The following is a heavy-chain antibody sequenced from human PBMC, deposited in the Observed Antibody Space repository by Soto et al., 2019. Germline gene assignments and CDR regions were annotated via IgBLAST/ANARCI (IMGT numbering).Heavy chain of an antibody. D-gene: IGHD5-18*01. V-gene: IGHV2-70*01. CDR2: IDWDDDK. J-gene: IGHJ6*02. CDR3: ARILGYSYGYGYYYYGMDV. CDR1: GFSLSTSGMC. Sequence: SGPTLVNPTQTLTLTCTFSGFSLSTSGMCVSWIRQPPGKALEWLALIDWDDDKYYSTSLKTRLTISKDTSKNQVVLTMTNMDPVDTATYYCARILGYSYGYGYYYYGMDVWGQGTTVTVSS.